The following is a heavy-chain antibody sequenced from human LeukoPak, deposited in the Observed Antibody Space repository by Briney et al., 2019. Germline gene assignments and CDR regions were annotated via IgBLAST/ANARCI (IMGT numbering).Heavy chain of an antibody. D-gene: IGHD3-10*01. V-gene: IGHV3-23*01. CDR3: AKHVSGSLFYFDY. Sequence: GVSLRLFCAASGFPFRNCAMSWVRQSPGKGLECVSGISGTGYNTYYADSVKGRFTISRDNSQNTLYLQMNSLGAEDTAVYYCAKHVSGSLFYFDYWGQRTLVTVSS. CDR1: GFPFRNCA. J-gene: IGHJ4*02. CDR2: ISGTGYNT.